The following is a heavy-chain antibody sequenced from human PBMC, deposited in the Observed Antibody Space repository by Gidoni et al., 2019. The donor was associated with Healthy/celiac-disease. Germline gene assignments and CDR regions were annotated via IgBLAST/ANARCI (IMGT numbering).Heavy chain of an antibody. CDR2: IYHSGST. D-gene: IGHD6-13*01. J-gene: IGHJ6*02. CDR1: GYSISSGYY. V-gene: IGHV4-38-2*01. Sequence: QVQLQESGPGLVKPSETLSLTCAVSGYSISSGYYWGWIRQPPGKGLEWIGSIYHSGSTYYNPSLKSRVTRSVDTSKNQFSLKLSSVTAADTAVYYCARLWLVAAAGRWSFDGMDVWGQGTTVTVSS. CDR3: ARLWLVAAAGRWSFDGMDV.